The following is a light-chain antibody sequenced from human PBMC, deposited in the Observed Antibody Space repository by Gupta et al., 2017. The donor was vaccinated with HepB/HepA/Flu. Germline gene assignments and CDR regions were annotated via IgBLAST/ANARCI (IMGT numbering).Light chain of an antibody. V-gene: IGKV1-39*01. CDR3: QQGYSIPDT. CDR1: QTISTY. CDR2: AAS. Sequence: DLPVPQSPSSLSASIGDRVTITCRTSQTISTYLNWYQQKPGKAPRLLIYAASNLQSGVPARFIGRRSGTDFTLTISSLQFEDVATYYCQQGYSIPDTFGQGTKLEIK. J-gene: IGKJ2*01.